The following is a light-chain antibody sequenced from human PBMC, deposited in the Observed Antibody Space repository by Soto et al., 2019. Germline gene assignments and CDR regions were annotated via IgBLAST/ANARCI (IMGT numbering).Light chain of an antibody. CDR1: SSDVGGYIY. Sequence: QSVLTQPASVSGSPGQSITISCTGTSSDVGGYIYVSWYQQHPGKAPKLMIYDVSNRPSGVSNRFSGSKSGNTASLIISGLQAEDEADYYCSSYTSSSTLQVFGTGTKVTVL. CDR3: SSYTSSSTLQV. CDR2: DVS. J-gene: IGLJ1*01. V-gene: IGLV2-14*01.